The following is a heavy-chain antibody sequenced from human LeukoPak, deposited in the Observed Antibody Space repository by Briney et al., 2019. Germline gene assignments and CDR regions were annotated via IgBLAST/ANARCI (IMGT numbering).Heavy chain of an antibody. J-gene: IGHJ4*02. CDR3: AIITHRSVPFDY. V-gene: IGHV3-21*01. CDR1: DSTSRSNT. CDR2: ISSSSSYI. D-gene: IGHD1-14*01. Sequence: GGPLRLPCEASDSTSRSNTMNWVRKAPGKGLEWASSISSSSSYIYYADSVKGRFTISRDNAKNSLYLQMNSLRAEDTAVYYCAIITHRSVPFDYWGQGTLVTVSS.